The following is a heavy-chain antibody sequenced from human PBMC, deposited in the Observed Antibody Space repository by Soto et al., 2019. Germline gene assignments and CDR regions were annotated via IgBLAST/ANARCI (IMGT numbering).Heavy chain of an antibody. CDR1: GFTFGNYG. Sequence: DVQLLESGGGLVQPGGSLRLSCATSGFTFGNYGMNWVRQAPGKGLEWVSGISGGGGNTYYADSVKGRFTISRDPSKYTVFLEMNSLRAEDTAVYYCAKGFIVVVTVLRPDDAFDVWGQGTLVTVSS. CDR3: AKGFIVVVTVLRPDDAFDV. D-gene: IGHD2-21*02. CDR2: ISGGGGNT. V-gene: IGHV3-23*01. J-gene: IGHJ3*01.